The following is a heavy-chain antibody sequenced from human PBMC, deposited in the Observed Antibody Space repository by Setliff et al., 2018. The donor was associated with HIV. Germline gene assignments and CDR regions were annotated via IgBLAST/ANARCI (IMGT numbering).Heavy chain of an antibody. D-gene: IGHD3-10*01. CDR3: ARYYGSGSYYP. CDR2: INHSGST. V-gene: IGHV4-34*01. Sequence: TSETLSLTCAVYGGSFSGYYWSWIRQPPGKGLEWIGEINHSGSTNYNPSLKSRVTISVDTSKNQFSLKLSSVTAADTAVYYCARYYGSGSYYPWGQGTLVTVSS. CDR1: GGSFSGYY. J-gene: IGHJ5*02.